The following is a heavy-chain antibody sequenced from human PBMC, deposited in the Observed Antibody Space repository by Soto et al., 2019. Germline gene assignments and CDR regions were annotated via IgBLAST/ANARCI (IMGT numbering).Heavy chain of an antibody. D-gene: IGHD2-15*01. Sequence: ESGGGLVQPGGSLRLSCAASGFTVSSNYMSWVRQAPGKGLEWVSVIYSGGSTYYADSVKGRFTISRDNSKNTLYLQMNSLRAEDTAVYYCARVVVAATPEDYWGQGTLVTVSS. J-gene: IGHJ4*02. V-gene: IGHV3-66*01. CDR3: ARVVVAATPEDY. CDR1: GFTVSSNY. CDR2: IYSGGST.